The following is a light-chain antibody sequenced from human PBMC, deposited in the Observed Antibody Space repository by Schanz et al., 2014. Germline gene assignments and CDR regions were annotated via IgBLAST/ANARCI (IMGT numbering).Light chain of an antibody. CDR3: QKYNSAPWT. Sequence: DIQMTQSPSSLSASVGDRVTITCRASQSISSYLNWYQQKPGKAPNLLIYAASSLQSGVPSRFSGSGSGTDFTLTISSLQPEDVATYYCQKYNSAPWTFGHGTKVEIK. J-gene: IGKJ1*01. CDR1: QSISSY. CDR2: AAS. V-gene: IGKV1-39*01.